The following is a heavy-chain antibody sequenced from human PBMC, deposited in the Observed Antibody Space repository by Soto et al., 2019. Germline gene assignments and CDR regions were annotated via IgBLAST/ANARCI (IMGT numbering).Heavy chain of an antibody. V-gene: IGHV3-64D*06. CDR2: VRGNGDPP. J-gene: IGHJ4*02. D-gene: IGHD1-20*01. CDR1: GFTLSSYA. Sequence: GGSLRLSCSASGFTLSSYAMHWVRQAPGKRLEYVSGVRGNGDPPFYADSVKGRFTISRDNSKNTLYLQMSSLSADDTAVYYCVKSRGGNNFDFFDWGQGALVTV. CDR3: VKSRGGNNFDFFD.